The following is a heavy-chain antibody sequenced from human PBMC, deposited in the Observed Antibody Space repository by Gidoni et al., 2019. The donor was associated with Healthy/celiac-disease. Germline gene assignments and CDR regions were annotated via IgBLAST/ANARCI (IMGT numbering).Heavy chain of an antibody. V-gene: IGHV2-70*04. CDR1: GFSLSTSGMR. CDR2: IVWDDDK. D-gene: IGHD1-26*01. Sequence: QVTLKESGPALVKPTQTLTLTCTFPGFSLSTSGMRVSWIRQPPGKALEWLARIVWDDDKFYSTSLKTRLTISKDTSKNQVVLTMTNMDPVDTATYYCARSYYAYYYYGMDVGGQGTTVTVSS. CDR3: ARSYYAYYYYGMDV. J-gene: IGHJ6*02.